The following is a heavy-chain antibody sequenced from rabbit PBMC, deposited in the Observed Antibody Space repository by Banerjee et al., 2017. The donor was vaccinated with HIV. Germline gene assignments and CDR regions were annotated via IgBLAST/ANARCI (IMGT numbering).Heavy chain of an antibody. V-gene: IGHV1S45*01. J-gene: IGHJ4*01. Sequence: QLVEYGGDLVQPEGSLTLTCKASGLDFSSSFWICWVRQAPGKGLEWIATIYPRYGATDYANWVSGRFTVSLDNAQNTVFLRMTSLTAADTATYFCARGLVAGGPFNLRGPGTLVTVS. CDR1: GLDFSSSFW. D-gene: IGHD4-1*01. CDR2: IYPRYGAT. CDR3: ARGLVAGGPFNL.